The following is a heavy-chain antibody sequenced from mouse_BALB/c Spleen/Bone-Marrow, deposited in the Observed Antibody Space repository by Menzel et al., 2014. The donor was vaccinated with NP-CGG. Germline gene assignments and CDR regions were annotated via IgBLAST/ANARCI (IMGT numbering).Heavy chain of an antibody. CDR2: IWAGGST. D-gene: IGHD2-4*01. CDR1: GFSLTTYG. CDR3: ARAHYDYVLFDY. V-gene: IGHV2-9*02. Sequence: VQLQESGPGLVAPSQSLSITCTVSGFSLTTYGVHWVRQPPGKGLEWLGVIWAGGSTNYNSALMSRLSISKGNSKSQVFLKMNSLQTDDTAMYYCARAHYDYVLFDYWGQGTTLTVSS. J-gene: IGHJ2*01.